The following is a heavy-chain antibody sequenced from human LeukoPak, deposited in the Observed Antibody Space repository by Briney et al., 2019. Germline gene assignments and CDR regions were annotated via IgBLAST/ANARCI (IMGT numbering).Heavy chain of an antibody. CDR1: GFTFSRYS. J-gene: IGHJ4*02. V-gene: IGHV3-21*01. CDR2: ISGSSSYK. CDR3: ARDFYDTSGYYYDY. Sequence: GGSLRLSCAASGFTFSRYSMNWVRQAPGKGLEWVSSISGSSSYKYYADSVKGRFTISRDNAKNSLYLQMNSLRAEDTAVYYCARDFYDTSGYYYDYWGQGTLVTVSS. D-gene: IGHD3-22*01.